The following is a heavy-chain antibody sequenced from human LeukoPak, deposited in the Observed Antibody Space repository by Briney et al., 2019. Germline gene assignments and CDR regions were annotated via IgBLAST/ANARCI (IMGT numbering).Heavy chain of an antibody. Sequence: SETLSLTCTVSGGSISSGSYYWSWIRQPAGKGLEWIGRIYTSGSTNYNPSLKSRVTTSIDTSKNQFSLKLSSVTAADTAVYYCARVISMVGATRKIQPNEEYYYYGMDVWGQGTTVTVSS. D-gene: IGHD1-26*01. CDR2: IYTSGST. J-gene: IGHJ6*02. CDR3: ARVISMVGATRKIQPNEEYYYYGMDV. V-gene: IGHV4-61*02. CDR1: GGSISSGSYY.